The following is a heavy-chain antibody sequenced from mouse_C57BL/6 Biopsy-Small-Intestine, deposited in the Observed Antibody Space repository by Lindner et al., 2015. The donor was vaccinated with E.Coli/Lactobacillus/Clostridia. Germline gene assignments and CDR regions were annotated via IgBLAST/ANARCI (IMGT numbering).Heavy chain of an antibody. Sequence: VQLQESGGGLVQPGGSLSLSCATSGFTFTDYYMNWVRQPPGKALEWLALIRNKANGYTTEYSASVKGRFTISRDNSQSILYLQMNALRAEDSATYYCARDNYYYTMDYWGQGTSVTVSS. V-gene: IGHV7-3*04. CDR2: IRNKANGYTT. CDR1: GFTFTDYY. J-gene: IGHJ4*01. CDR3: ARDNYYYTMDY.